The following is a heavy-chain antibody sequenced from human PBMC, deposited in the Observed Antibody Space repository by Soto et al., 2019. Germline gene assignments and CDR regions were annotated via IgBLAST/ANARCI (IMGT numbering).Heavy chain of an antibody. CDR3: AKDLQLEGYYYHGMDV. V-gene: IGHV3-23*01. Sequence: GGSLRLSCAASGFTFSSYAMSWVRQAPGKGLEWVSAISGSGGSTYYADSVKGRFTISRDNSKNTLYLQMNSLRAEDTAVYYCAKDLQLEGYYYHGMDVWGQGTTVTVSS. J-gene: IGHJ6*02. CDR1: GFTFSSYA. CDR2: ISGSGGST. D-gene: IGHD1-1*01.